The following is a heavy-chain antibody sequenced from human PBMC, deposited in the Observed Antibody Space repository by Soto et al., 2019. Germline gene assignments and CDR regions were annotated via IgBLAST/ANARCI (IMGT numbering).Heavy chain of an antibody. D-gene: IGHD3-9*01. V-gene: IGHV4-39*01. CDR2: IYYSGST. Sequence: ETLSLTCTVSGGSISSSSYYWGWIRQPPGKGLEWIGSIYYSGSTYYNPSLKSRVTISVDTSTNQFSLKLSSVTAADTAVYYCARRGRYFDWLLEENWFDPWGQGTLVTVSS. CDR3: ARRGRYFDWLLEENWFDP. J-gene: IGHJ5*02. CDR1: GGSISSSSYY.